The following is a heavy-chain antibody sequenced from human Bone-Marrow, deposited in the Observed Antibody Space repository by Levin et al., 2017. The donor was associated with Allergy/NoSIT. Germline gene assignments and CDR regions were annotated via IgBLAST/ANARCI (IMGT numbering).Heavy chain of an antibody. CDR1: GFTFDDYA. CDR2: ISWNSGNI. Sequence: SLKISCAASGFTFDDYAMHWVRQGPGKGLEWVSGISWNSGNIDYADSVKGRFTISRDNAQNSLYLQMNSLRAEDTAFYYCAKGSAGPADNPFFDYWGRGTLVTVSS. V-gene: IGHV3-9*01. D-gene: IGHD6-13*01. J-gene: IGHJ4*02. CDR3: AKGSAGPADNPFFDY.